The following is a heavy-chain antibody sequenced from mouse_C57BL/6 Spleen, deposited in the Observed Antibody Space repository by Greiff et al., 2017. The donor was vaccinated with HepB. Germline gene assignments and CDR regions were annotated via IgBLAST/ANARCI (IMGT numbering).Heavy chain of an antibody. V-gene: IGHV1-82*01. Sequence: QVQLQQSGPELVKPGASVKISCKASGYAFSSSWMNWVKQRPGKGLEWIGRIYPGDGDTNYNGKFKGKATLTADKSSSTAYMQLSSLTSEDSAVYFCARQRDYDGAMDYWGQGTSVTVSS. J-gene: IGHJ4*01. CDR3: ARQRDYDGAMDY. D-gene: IGHD2-4*01. CDR1: GYAFSSSW. CDR2: IYPGDGDT.